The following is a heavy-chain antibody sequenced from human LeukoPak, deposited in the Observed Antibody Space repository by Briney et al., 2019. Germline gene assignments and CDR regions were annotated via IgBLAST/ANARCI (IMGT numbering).Heavy chain of an antibody. CDR3: ARDNEYCTGGTCRLDY. J-gene: IGHJ4*02. V-gene: IGHV3-74*01. Sequence: GGSLRLSCAASGFTFSSYWMHWVRQTPGKGLVWVSRINNDGRSTSYAGSVKGRFTISRDNAKNTLYLQMNSLRAEDTAVYYCARDNEYCTGGTCRLDYWGQGALVTVSS. CDR1: GFTFSSYW. D-gene: IGHD2-15*01. CDR2: INNDGRST.